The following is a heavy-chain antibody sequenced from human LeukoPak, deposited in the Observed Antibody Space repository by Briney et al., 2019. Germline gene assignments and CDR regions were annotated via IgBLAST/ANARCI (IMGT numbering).Heavy chain of an antibody. V-gene: IGHV3-21*01. J-gene: IGHJ5*02. CDR1: GFTFSSYS. CDR2: ISSSSSYI. D-gene: IGHD5-12*01. Sequence: GRSLRLSCAASGFTFSSYSMNWVRQAPGKGLEWVSSISSSSSYIYYADSVKGRFTISRDNAKNSLYLQMNGLRAEDTAVYYCARESHSGYGDWFDPWGQGTLVTVSS. CDR3: ARESHSGYGDWFDP.